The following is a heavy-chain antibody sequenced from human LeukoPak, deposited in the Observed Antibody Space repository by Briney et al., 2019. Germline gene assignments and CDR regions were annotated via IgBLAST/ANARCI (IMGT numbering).Heavy chain of an antibody. J-gene: IGHJ4*02. CDR2: INHSGST. CDR3: ARGRQPRSAHALPGY. CDR1: GFTFSSYA. Sequence: PGGSLRLSCAASGFTFSSYAMSWIRQPPGKGLEWIGEINHSGSTNYNPSLKSRDTISVDTSKNQFSLKLSSVTAADTAVYYCARGRQPRSAHALPGYWGQGTLVTVSS. D-gene: IGHD6-13*01. V-gene: IGHV4-34*01.